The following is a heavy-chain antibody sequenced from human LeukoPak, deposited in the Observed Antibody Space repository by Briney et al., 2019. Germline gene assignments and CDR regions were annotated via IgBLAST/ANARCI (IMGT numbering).Heavy chain of an antibody. J-gene: IGHJ4*02. D-gene: IGHD6-13*01. Sequence: GASVKVSCKASGFTFTSYGFSWVRQAPGQGLEWMRWVSAYNGDTNYAQKVQGRVTMTTETSTSTAYMELRSLRSDDTAVYYCARIAEQHLARHFDFWGQGTLVTVSS. CDR2: VSAYNGDT. V-gene: IGHV1-18*04. CDR1: GFTFTSYG. CDR3: ARIAEQHLARHFDF.